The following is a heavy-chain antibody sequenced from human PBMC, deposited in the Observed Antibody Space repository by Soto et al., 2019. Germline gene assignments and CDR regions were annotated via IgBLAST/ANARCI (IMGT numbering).Heavy chain of an antibody. J-gene: IGHJ6*02. D-gene: IGHD3-3*01. CDR2: ISWNSGSI. CDR1: GFTFDDYA. CDR3: AKEGYYDFWSGYSMDV. V-gene: IGHV3-9*01. Sequence: EVQLVESGGGLVQPGRSLRLSCAASGFTFDDYAMHWVRQAPGKGLEWVSGISWNSGSIGYADSVKGRFTISRDNDKNSLYLQMNSLSAADKALYYCAKEGYYDFWSGYSMDVWGQGTTVTVSS.